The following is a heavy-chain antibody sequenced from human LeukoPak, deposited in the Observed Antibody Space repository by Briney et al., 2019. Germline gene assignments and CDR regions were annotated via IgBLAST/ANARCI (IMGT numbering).Heavy chain of an antibody. V-gene: IGHV3-74*01. CDR1: GFTFSNYW. J-gene: IGHJ4*02. CDR2: IKGDGIST. Sequence: PGGSLRLSCAASGFTFSNYWIHWVRHAPGQGLVWVSRIKGDGISTNYADSVKGRFTISRDIAKNTLYLQMNSLRAEDTGVYYCAKDHYWSIDYWGRGTLVTVSS. CDR3: AKDHYWSIDY. D-gene: IGHD3-3*01.